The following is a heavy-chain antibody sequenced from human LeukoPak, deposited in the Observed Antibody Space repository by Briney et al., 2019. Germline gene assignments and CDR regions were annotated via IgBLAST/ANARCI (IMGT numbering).Heavy chain of an antibody. CDR2: ISSGGSTI. CDR3: ARGYYDFWSAQPEDAFDL. D-gene: IGHD3-3*01. J-gene: IGHJ3*01. V-gene: IGHV3-11*04. CDR1: GFTLSDYY. Sequence: PGGSLRLSCAASGFTLSDYYMSWVRQAPGRGREWVSYISSGGSTIYYAGSVKGRFTISRDNAKNSLYLQMNGLRAEDTAVYYCARGYYDFWSAQPEDAFDLWGQGTMVTVSS.